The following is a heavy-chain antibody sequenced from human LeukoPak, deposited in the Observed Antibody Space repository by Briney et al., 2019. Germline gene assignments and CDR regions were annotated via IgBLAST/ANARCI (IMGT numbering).Heavy chain of an antibody. J-gene: IGHJ6*02. V-gene: IGHV3-30*18. Sequence: GGSLRLSSAASGFTFSSYGMHWVRQAPGKGLEWVAVISYDGGNQYYADSVKGRFTISRDNSKNTLYLQMNSLRGEDTAVYYCAKYVRAYYYYHYGLDVWGQGTTVTVSS. D-gene: IGHD3-10*02. CDR2: ISYDGGNQ. CDR1: GFTFSSYG. CDR3: AKYVRAYYYYHYGLDV.